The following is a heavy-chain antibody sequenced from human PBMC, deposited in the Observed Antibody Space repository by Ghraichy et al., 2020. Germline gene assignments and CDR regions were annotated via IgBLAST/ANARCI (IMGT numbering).Heavy chain of an antibody. J-gene: IGHJ3*02. Sequence: GGSLRLSCAASGFTFSSYSMNWVRQAPGKGLEWVSSISSSSSYIYYADSVKGRFTISRDNAKNSLYLQMNSLRAEDTAVYYCARAPILQGSGSYLYAFDIWGQGTMVTVSS. V-gene: IGHV3-21*01. CDR1: GFTFSSYS. CDR3: ARAPILQGSGSYLYAFDI. D-gene: IGHD1-26*01. CDR2: ISSSSSYI.